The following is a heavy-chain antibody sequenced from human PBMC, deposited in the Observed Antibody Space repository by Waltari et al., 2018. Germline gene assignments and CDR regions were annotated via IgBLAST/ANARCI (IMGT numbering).Heavy chain of an antibody. D-gene: IGHD3-10*01. CDR3: ARDGYYYGSGSFSPSLDY. V-gene: IGHV4-4*02. CDR1: GGSISSSNW. J-gene: IGHJ4*02. Sequence: QVQLQESGPGLVKPSGPLSLTCAVSGGSISSSNWWSWVRQRPGKGLEWSGESYHSGSTNYNPSLKSRVTISVDKSKNQFSLKLSSVTAADTAVYYCARDGYYYGSGSFSPSLDYWGQGTLVTVSS. CDR2: SYHSGST.